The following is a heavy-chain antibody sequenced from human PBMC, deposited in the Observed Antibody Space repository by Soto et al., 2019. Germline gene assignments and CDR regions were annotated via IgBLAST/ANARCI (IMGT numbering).Heavy chain of an antibody. CDR1: GGSFSGYY. CDR2: INHSGST. CDR3: TRGLTTVTTYYYYYMDV. V-gene: IGHV4-34*01. J-gene: IGHJ6*03. Sequence: PSETLSLTCAVYGGSFSGYYWSWIRQPPGKGLEWIGEINHSGSTNYNPSLKSRVTISVDTSKNQFSLKLSSVTAADTAVYYCTRGLTTVTTYYYYYMDVWGKGTTVTVSS. D-gene: IGHD4-17*01.